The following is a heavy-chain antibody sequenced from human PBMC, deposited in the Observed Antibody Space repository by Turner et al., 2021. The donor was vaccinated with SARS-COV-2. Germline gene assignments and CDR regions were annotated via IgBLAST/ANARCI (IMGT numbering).Heavy chain of an antibody. J-gene: IGHJ6*02. D-gene: IGHD1-26*01. V-gene: IGHV4-59*08. CDR2: FYKVGSI. CDR3: ARHQGSASGYDHGMNV. Sequence: QVQLQESGPGLLRPSETLSLTCTLPGGPSSSKSWSWTRQSPGRGLEWIGYFYKVGSIDYNPTLSSRVTISVDTSKNQLSLNLISVTAADTAVYYGARHQGSASGYDHGMNVWGQGTAVIVSS. CDR1: GGPSSSKS.